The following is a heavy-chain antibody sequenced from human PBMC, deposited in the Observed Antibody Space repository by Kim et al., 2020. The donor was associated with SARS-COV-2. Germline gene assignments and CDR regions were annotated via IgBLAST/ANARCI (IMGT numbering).Heavy chain of an antibody. CDR1: GFTFSSYA. J-gene: IGHJ6*02. CDR3: AKEYNWNFGMDV. CDR2: ISGSGSST. Sequence: GGSLRLSCAASGFTFSSYAMSWVRQAPGKGLEWVSAISGSGSSTYYADSVKGRFTISRDNSKNTLFLQMNSLRVEDTAVYYCAKEYNWNFGMDVWGQGTTVTVSS. D-gene: IGHD1-20*01. V-gene: IGHV3-23*01.